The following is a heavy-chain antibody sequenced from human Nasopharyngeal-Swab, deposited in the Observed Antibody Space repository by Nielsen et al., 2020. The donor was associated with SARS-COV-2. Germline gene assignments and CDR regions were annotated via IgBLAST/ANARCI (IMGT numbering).Heavy chain of an antibody. V-gene: IGHV1-69*10. CDR1: GGTFSKYA. J-gene: IGHJ6*02. Sequence: SVKVSCKVSGGTFSKYAISWVRQAPGQGLEWMGGIIVNLGMTKYAQKFKDSVIINADESTGTAYMELSSLRSEDTAVYYCARGSSYYDFWSGYYTGGDYYYGMDVWGQGATVTVSS. D-gene: IGHD3-3*01. CDR3: ARGSSYYDFWSGYYTGGDYYYGMDV. CDR2: IIVNLGMT.